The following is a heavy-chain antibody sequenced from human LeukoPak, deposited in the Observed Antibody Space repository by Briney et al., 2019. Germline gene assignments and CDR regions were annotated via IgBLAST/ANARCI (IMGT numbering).Heavy chain of an antibody. CDR1: GGTFSSYA. D-gene: IGHD2-2*02. CDR2: IIPIFGTA. J-gene: IGHJ4*02. V-gene: IGHV1-69*05. CDR3: ARSSVVVVPAAIVGFGSYFDY. Sequence: ASVKVSCKASGGTFSSYAISWVRQAPGQGLEWMGGIIPIFGTANYAQKFQGRVTITTDESTRTAYMEPSSLRSEDTAVYYCARSSVVVVPAAIVGFGSYFDYWGQGTLVTVSS.